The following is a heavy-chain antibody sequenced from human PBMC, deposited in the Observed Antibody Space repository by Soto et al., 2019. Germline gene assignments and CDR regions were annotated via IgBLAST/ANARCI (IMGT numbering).Heavy chain of an antibody. Sequence: GSLRLSCAASGFSFSDYYMTWIRQAPGQGLEWVSYISSRSGTIFYADSVKGRFTLSRDNSKNSMYLQMNSLRAEDTAVYYCASEVDGALVGSPHYFVYLCQGSLVTGSS. D-gene: IGHD3-10*01. V-gene: IGHV3-11*01. CDR2: ISSRSGTI. CDR1: GFSFSDYY. J-gene: IGHJ4*01. CDR3: ASEVDGALVGSPHYFVY.